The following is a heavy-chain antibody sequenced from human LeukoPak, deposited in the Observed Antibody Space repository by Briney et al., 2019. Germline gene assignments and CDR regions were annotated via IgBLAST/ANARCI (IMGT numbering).Heavy chain of an antibody. CDR3: ARGCGYYYEGYYYYMDV. J-gene: IGHJ6*03. CDR1: GGSISSYY. V-gene: IGHV4-4*07. D-gene: IGHD3-22*01. Sequence: SETLSLTCTVSGGSISSYYWSWIRQPAGKGLEWIGRIYTSGSTNYNPSLKSRVTISVDTSKNQFSLKLSSVTAADTAVYYCARGCGYYYEGYYYYMDVWGKGTTVTVSS. CDR2: IYTSGST.